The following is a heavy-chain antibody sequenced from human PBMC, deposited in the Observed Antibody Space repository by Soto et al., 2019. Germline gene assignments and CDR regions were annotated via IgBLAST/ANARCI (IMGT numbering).Heavy chain of an antibody. J-gene: IGHJ4*02. CDR2: ISAYNGNT. CDR3: VRGPMVRGVIITSRGLRFDY. V-gene: IGHV1-18*01. D-gene: IGHD3-10*01. Sequence: QVQLVQSGAEVKKPGASVKVSCKASGYTFTSYGISWVRQAPGQGLEWMGWISAYNGNTNYAQKLQGRVTMTTDTSTSTAYMELRSLRSDDTAVYYCVRGPMVRGVIITSRGLRFDYWGQGTLVTVSS. CDR1: GYTFTSYG.